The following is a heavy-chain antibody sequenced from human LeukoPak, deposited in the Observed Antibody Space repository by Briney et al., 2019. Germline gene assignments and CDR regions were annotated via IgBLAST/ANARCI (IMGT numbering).Heavy chain of an antibody. V-gene: IGHV1-2*02. D-gene: IGHD3-22*01. J-gene: IGHJ4*02. CDR2: INPNTGDT. CDR1: GYTFTGHY. Sequence: EASVKVSFKASGYTFTGHYIHWVRQAPGQGLEWMGWINPNTGDTNPAQKFQGRVTITRDTSIGTAYMDLSRLRSDDTAVYYCARAGLFDYDSVGYYHIDYWGQGTLVTVSS. CDR3: ARAGLFDYDSVGYYHIDY.